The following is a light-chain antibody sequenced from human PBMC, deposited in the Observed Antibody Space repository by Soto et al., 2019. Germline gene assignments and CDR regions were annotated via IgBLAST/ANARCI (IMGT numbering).Light chain of an antibody. CDR3: SSDTSSSTWV. Sequence: QSVLTQPASVSGSPGQSITISCTGTSRDVGGYNYVSWYQQHPGKAPKLMIYDVTNRPSGVSDRFSGSKSGNTASLTISGLQAEDEADYYCSSDTSSSTWVFGGGTKVTVL. J-gene: IGLJ3*02. CDR2: DVT. CDR1: SRDVGGYNY. V-gene: IGLV2-14*03.